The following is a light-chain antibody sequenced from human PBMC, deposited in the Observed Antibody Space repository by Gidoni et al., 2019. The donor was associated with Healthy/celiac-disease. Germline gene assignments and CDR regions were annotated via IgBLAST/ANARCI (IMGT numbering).Light chain of an antibody. CDR3: QQYGSSPPYT. CDR1: QSVSSSY. J-gene: IGKJ2*01. Sequence: ELVFTQSPGTLSLSPGERATLYCMASQSVSSSYLAWYQQKPGQAPRLLIYGASSRATGIPDRFSGSGSVTDFTLTISRLEPEDFAVYYCQQYGSSPPYTFGQWTKLEIK. CDR2: GAS. V-gene: IGKV3-20*01.